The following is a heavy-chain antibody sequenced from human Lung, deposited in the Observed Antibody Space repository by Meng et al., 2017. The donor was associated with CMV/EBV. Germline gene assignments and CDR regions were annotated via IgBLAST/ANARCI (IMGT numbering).Heavy chain of an antibody. V-gene: IGHV4-31*03. Sequence: SETXSLTCTVSGGSISSGGYYWSWIRQHPGKGLEWIGYIYYSGSTYYNPSLKSRVTISVDTSKNQFSLKLSSVTAADTAVYYCARGGEPYCGGDCSPGYFQHXGQGXLVTVSS. D-gene: IGHD2-21*01. J-gene: IGHJ1*01. CDR2: IYYSGST. CDR1: GGSISSGGYY. CDR3: ARGGEPYCGGDCSPGYFQH.